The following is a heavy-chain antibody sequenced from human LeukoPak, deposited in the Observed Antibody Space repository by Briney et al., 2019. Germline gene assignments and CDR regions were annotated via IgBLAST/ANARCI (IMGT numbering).Heavy chain of an antibody. D-gene: IGHD6-6*01. CDR3: ASGGMRGATRLLFVY. Sequence: KASETLSLTCTVSGGSISTYYWSWIRQPPGKGLEWIGYIYYTGSTSYNPSLKSRVTMSLDASKNQFSLELNSVTPADTAVYYCASGGMRGATRLLFVYWGQGTLVTVSS. CDR2: IYYTGST. J-gene: IGHJ4*02. CDR1: GGSISTYY. V-gene: IGHV4-59*01.